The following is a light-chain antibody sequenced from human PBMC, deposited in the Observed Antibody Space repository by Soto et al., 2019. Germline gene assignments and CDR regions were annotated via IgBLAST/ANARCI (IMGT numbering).Light chain of an antibody. J-gene: IGKJ2*01. CDR3: QQRSNWPRYT. V-gene: IGKV3D-20*02. CDR1: QSVNSNY. CDR2: GIS. Sequence: EIVLTQSPDTLSLSPGERATLSCRASQSVNSNYFAWYQQKPGQAPRLLIYGISIRATGIPDRFSGSGSGTDFTLTIGRLEPEDFAVYYCQQRSNWPRYTFGQGTKLEIK.